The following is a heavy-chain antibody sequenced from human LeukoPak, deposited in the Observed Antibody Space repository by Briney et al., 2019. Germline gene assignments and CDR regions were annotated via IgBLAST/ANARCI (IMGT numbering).Heavy chain of an antibody. CDR1: GYTFTSYD. CDR2: MNPNSGNT. Sequence: ASVKVSCKASGYTFTSYDINWVRQATGQGLEWMGWMNPNSGNTGYAQEFQGRVTMTRNTSISTAYMELSSLRSEDTAVYYCARGGLYYGSGSSYGMDVWGQGTTVTVSS. D-gene: IGHD3-10*01. J-gene: IGHJ6*02. V-gene: IGHV1-8*01. CDR3: ARGGLYYGSGSSYGMDV.